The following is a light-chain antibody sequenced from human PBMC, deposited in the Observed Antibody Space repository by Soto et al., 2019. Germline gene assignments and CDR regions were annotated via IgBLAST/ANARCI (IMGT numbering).Light chain of an antibody. CDR2: EAI. J-gene: IGLJ2*01. V-gene: IGLV2-23*02. CDR1: RSDDGSYDF. CDR3: CSFVDSRTFI. Sequence: QSVLTQPASVSGSPGQSITISCTGTRSDDGSYDFVSWYQQHPGKVPKLLIYEAIVRPSGVSNRFSGSKSGNTASLTISGLQAEDAADYYCCSFVDSRTFIFGGGTKLTVL.